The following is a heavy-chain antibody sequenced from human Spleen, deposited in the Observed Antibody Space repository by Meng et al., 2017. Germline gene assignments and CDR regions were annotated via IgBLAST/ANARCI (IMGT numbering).Heavy chain of an antibody. CDR3: ARADILTGYYYYSGMDV. D-gene: IGHD3-9*01. CDR1: GFTFDDYG. J-gene: IGHJ6*02. V-gene: IGHV3-20*04. Sequence: GEFLKISCAASGFTFDDYGMSWVRQAPGKGLEWVSGINWNGGSTGYADSVKGRFTISRDNAKNSLFLQMNSLRAEDTAFYYCARADILTGYYYYSGMDVWGQGTTVTVSS. CDR2: INWNGGST.